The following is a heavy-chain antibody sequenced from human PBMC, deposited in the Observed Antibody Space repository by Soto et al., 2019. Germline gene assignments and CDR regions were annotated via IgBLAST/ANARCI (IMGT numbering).Heavy chain of an antibody. V-gene: IGHV3-15*01. CDR3: TTDAYYDTSGYWF. Sequence: GGSLRLSCAASGFTFSNAWMTWVRQAPGQGLLWVGRIKSKTDGGTADYAAPVRGRFTISRDDSKDTLYLQMSSLKTEDTAVYYCTTDAYYDTSGYWFWGQGTPVTVSS. CDR2: IKSKTDGGTA. J-gene: IGHJ4*02. D-gene: IGHD3-22*01. CDR1: GFTFSNAW.